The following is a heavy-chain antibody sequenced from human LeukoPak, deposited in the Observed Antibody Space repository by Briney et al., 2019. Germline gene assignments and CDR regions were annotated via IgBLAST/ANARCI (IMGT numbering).Heavy chain of an antibody. CDR3: ARWGSSSWFDY. CDR2: INPSSGDT. D-gene: IGHD6-13*01. J-gene: IGHJ4*02. V-gene: IGHV1-2*02. CDR1: GYTFTGYY. Sequence: ASVKVSCKASGYTFTGYYLHWVRQAPGQGLEWMGWINPSSGDTNYAQKFQGRVTMTRDTSISTAYMELSSLRSEDTAVYYCARWGSSSWFDYWGQGTLVTVSS.